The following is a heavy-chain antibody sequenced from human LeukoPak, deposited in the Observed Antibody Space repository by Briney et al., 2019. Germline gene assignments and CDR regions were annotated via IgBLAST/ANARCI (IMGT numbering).Heavy chain of an antibody. CDR3: AKAKAWLVPTYFDY. D-gene: IGHD6-19*01. CDR2: ISGSGGST. V-gene: IGHV3-23*01. J-gene: IGHJ4*02. Sequence: PGGSLRLSCAASGYTFSIYAMSWVRQAPGKGLEWVSAISGSGGSTYYADSGKGRFTISRDNSKNTLYLQMNSLRAEDTAVYYCAKAKAWLVPTYFDYWGQGTLVTVSS. CDR1: GYTFSIYA.